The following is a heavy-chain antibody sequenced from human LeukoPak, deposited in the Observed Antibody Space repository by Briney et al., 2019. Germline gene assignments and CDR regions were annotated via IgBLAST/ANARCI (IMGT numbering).Heavy chain of an antibody. Sequence: ASVKVSWKVSGYTLAELSMHWVRQAPGKGLEWMGGFDPEDGETIYAQKFQGRVTMTEDTSTDTAYMELSSLRSEDTAVYYCATDSSGWTQYDYWGQGTLVTVSS. D-gene: IGHD6-19*01. CDR3: ATDSSGWTQYDY. J-gene: IGHJ4*02. CDR1: GYTLAELS. V-gene: IGHV1-24*01. CDR2: FDPEDGET.